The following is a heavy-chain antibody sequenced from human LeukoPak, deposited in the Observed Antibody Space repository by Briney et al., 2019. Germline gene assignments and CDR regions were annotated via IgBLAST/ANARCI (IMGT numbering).Heavy chain of an antibody. CDR2: IYASGST. CDR3: ARANCSSTSCYTDYFDY. V-gene: IGHV4-61*02. D-gene: IGHD2-2*02. CDR1: GGSISSGSYY. Sequence: PSQTLSLTCTVSGGSISSGSYYWSWIRQPAGKGLEWIGRIYASGSTNYNPSLKSRVTISVDTSKNQFSLKLSSVTAADTAVYYCARANCSSTSCYTDYFDYWGQGTLVTVSS. J-gene: IGHJ4*02.